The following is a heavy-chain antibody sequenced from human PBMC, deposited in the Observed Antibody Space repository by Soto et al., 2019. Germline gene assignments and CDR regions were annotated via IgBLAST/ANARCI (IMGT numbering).Heavy chain of an antibody. Sequence: SETLSLTCTVSGGSISSYYWSWIRQPPGKGLEWIGYIYYSGSTNYNPSLKSRVTISVDTSKNQFSLKLSSVTAADTAVYYCARSSSSWSPVDYWGQGTLVTVS. V-gene: IGHV4-59*08. J-gene: IGHJ4*02. CDR2: IYYSGST. CDR1: GGSISSYY. CDR3: ARSSSSWSPVDY. D-gene: IGHD6-13*01.